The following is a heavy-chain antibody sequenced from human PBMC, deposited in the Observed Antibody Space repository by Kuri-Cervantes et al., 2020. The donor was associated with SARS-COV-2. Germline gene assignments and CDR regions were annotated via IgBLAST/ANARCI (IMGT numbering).Heavy chain of an antibody. CDR1: GGTFSSYA. CDR3: AKDTSPWDSRYHAIDV. CDR2: IIPILGIA. D-gene: IGHD2-2*01. Sequence: SVKVSCKASGGTFSSYAISWVRQAPGQGLEWMGRIIPILGIANYAQKFQGRVTITADKSTSTAYMELSSLRSEDTAVYYCAKDTSPWDSRYHAIDVWGQGTTVTVSS. J-gene: IGHJ6*02. V-gene: IGHV1-69*04.